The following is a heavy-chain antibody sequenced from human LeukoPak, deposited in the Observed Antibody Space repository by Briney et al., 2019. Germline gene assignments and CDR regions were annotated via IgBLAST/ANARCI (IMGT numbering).Heavy chain of an antibody. J-gene: IGHJ1*01. V-gene: IGHV3-64D*09. CDR2: ISSNGGST. CDR3: VKGQRYYDSSGYYSIEYFQH. CDR1: GFTFSSYA. D-gene: IGHD3-22*01. Sequence: PGGSLRLSCSASGFTFSSYAMHWARQAPGKGLEYVSAISSNGGSTYYADSVKGRFTISRDNSKNTLYLQMSSLRAEDTAVYYCVKGQRYYDSSGYYSIEYFQHWGQGTLVTVSS.